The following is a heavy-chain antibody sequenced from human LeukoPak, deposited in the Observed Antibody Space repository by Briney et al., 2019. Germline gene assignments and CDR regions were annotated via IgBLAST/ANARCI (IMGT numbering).Heavy chain of an antibody. CDR2: ISSSGSTI. CDR1: GFTFSDYY. Sequence: PGGSLRLSCAASGFTFSDYYMSWIRQAPGKGLEWVSYISSSGSTIYYADSVKGRFTISRDNSKNTVSLQIHFLRVDDTAVYYCAKGLSAVTSRPDDTFDIWGQGTMVTVSS. CDR3: AKGLSAVTSRPDDTFDI. V-gene: IGHV3-11*01. D-gene: IGHD4-17*01. J-gene: IGHJ3*02.